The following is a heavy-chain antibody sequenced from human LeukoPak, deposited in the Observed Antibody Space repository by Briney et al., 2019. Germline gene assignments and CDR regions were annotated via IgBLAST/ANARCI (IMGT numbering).Heavy chain of an antibody. CDR2: TSSSDAGT. J-gene: IGHJ4*02. CDR1: GFTLSTYA. CDR3: ARSPVYSYGHPYYFDY. Sequence: PGGSLRLSCAASGFTLSTYAMSWVRQTPGKGLQWVAATSSSDAGTYHADSVRGRFTISRDNSKNTLYLQMNSLRAENTAIYYCARSPVYSYGHPYYFDYWGQGTLVTVSS. V-gene: IGHV3-23*01. D-gene: IGHD5-18*01.